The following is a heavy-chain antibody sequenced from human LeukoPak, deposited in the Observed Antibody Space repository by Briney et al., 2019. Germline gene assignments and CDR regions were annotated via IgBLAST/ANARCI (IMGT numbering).Heavy chain of an antibody. J-gene: IGHJ3*02. CDR1: GFTFSSYG. CDR3: AKVGLRYCSSTSCDDAFDI. Sequence: PGGSLRLSCAASGFTFSSYGMHWVRQAPGKGLEWVAVISYDGSNKYYADSVKGRFTISRDNSKNTLYLQMNSLRAEDTAVYYCAKVGLRYCSSTSCDDAFDIWGQGTMVTVSS. CDR2: ISYDGSNK. D-gene: IGHD2-2*01. V-gene: IGHV3-30*18.